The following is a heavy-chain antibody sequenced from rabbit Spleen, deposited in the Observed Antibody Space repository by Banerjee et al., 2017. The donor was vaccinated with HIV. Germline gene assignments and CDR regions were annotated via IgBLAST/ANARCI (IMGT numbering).Heavy chain of an antibody. J-gene: IGHJ3*01. CDR2: IFSSSDIT. CDR3: ARFYAGYGDFGYAAI. Sequence: EESGGDLVKPEGSLTLTCTVSGFSFSSNWICWVRQAPGKGLEWIGCIFSSSDITWYATWAKGRFTISKTSSTTVTLQMTSLTAADTATYFCARFYAGYGDFGYAAIWGQGPLVTVS. D-gene: IGHD7-1*01. V-gene: IGHV1S45*01. CDR1: GFSFSSNW.